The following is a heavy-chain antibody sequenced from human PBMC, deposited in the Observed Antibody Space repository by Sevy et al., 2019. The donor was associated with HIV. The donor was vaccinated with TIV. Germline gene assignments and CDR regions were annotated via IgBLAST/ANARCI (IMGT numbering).Heavy chain of an antibody. CDR1: GYSISSDYD. D-gene: IGHD6-19*01. Sequence: SETLSLTCAVSGYSISSDYDWGWIRQPPGKGLEWIGSIYHSGYSYYNPSLKSRVTISVDTSKNQFSLKLSSVIAADTAVFYCARAIGTQVAGIYYFDYWGQGTLVTVSS. J-gene: IGHJ4*02. V-gene: IGHV4-38-2*01. CDR2: IYHSGYS. CDR3: ARAIGTQVAGIYYFDY.